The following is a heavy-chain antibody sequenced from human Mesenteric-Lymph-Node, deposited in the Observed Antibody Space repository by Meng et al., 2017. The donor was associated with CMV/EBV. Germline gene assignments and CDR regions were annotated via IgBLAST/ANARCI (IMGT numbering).Heavy chain of an antibody. CDR3: ARERSADYDFWSGYYPHYYYGMDV. Sequence: SETLSLTCTVSGYSISSGYYWGWIRQSPGKGLEYIGSIFHSGRTYNSPSLKSRLTMSVDTSKNQFSLKLSSVTAADTAVYYCARERSADYDFWSGYYPHYYYGMDVWGQGTTVTVSS. J-gene: IGHJ6*02. D-gene: IGHD3-3*01. V-gene: IGHV4-38-2*02. CDR2: IFHSGRT. CDR1: GYSISSGYY.